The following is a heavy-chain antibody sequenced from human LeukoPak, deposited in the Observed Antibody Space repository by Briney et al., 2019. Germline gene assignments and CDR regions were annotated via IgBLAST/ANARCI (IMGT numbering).Heavy chain of an antibody. CDR2: ISGSGGST. CDR1: GFTFSSYA. CDR3: AKGSVVVAATPSHWFDP. Sequence: GGSLRLSCAASGFTFSSYAMSWVRQAPGKGLGWVSAISGSGGSTYYADSVKGRFTIPRDNSKNTLYLQMNSLRAEDTAVYYCAKGSVVVAATPSHWFDPWGQGTLVTVSS. V-gene: IGHV3-23*01. J-gene: IGHJ5*02. D-gene: IGHD2-15*01.